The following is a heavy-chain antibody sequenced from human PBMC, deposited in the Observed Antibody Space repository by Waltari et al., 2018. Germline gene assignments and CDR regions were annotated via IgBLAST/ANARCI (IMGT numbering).Heavy chain of an antibody. CDR1: GFSFSSYA. V-gene: IGHV3-23*01. D-gene: IGHD2-15*01. Sequence: EVQLSESGGRLVQPGGSLRLSCAASGFSFSSYAMTWVRPAPGKGLAWVSAISTSGNSTSYADSVKGRFTISRDNSKKTLYLQMNSLRAEDTAVYYCAKERGGLGYCSGHNCYRFDYWGQGTLVTVSS. CDR2: ISTSGNST. CDR3: AKERGGLGYCSGHNCYRFDY. J-gene: IGHJ4*02.